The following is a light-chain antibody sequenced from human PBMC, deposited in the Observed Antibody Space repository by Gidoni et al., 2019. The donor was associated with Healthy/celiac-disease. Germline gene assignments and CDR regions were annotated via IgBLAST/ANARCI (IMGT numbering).Light chain of an antibody. CDR2: DAS. Sequence: DIQMTQSPSTLSASVGDRVTITCRASPSISSWLAWYQQKPGKAPKLLIYDASSLESGVPSRSSGSGSGTEFTLTISSLQPDDFATYYCQQYNSYLWAFGQGTKVEIK. CDR1: PSISSW. V-gene: IGKV1-5*01. J-gene: IGKJ1*01. CDR3: QQYNSYLWA.